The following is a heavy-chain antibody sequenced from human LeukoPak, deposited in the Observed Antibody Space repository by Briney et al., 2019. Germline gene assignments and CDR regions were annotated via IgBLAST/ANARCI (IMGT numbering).Heavy chain of an antibody. CDR2: ISAYNGNT. D-gene: IGHD4-11*01. J-gene: IGHJ5*02. Sequence: ASVKVSCKASGGTFSSYAISWVRQAPGQGLEWMGWISAYNGNTNYAQKLQGRVTMTTDTSTSTAYMELRSLRSDDTAVYYCARDRTTVTTGRVKNWFDPWGQGTLVTVSS. V-gene: IGHV1-18*01. CDR1: GGTFSSYA. CDR3: ARDRTTVTTGRVKNWFDP.